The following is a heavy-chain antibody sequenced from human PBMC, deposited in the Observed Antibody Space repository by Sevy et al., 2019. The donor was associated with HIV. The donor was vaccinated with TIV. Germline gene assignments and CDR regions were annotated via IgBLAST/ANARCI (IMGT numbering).Heavy chain of an antibody. CDR2: FSSRNIYI. V-gene: IGHV3-21*04. CDR1: GFTFSSYS. J-gene: IGHJ4*02. Sequence: GGSLRLSCAASGFTFSSYSMNWVRQAPGKGLEWVSSFSSRNIYIYYVDSVKGRFTISRENAKNSLDLQMNSLRAEDTAVYYCARGVGVVGDVIDFWGQGTLVTVSS. CDR3: ARGVGVVGDVIDF. D-gene: IGHD3-3*01.